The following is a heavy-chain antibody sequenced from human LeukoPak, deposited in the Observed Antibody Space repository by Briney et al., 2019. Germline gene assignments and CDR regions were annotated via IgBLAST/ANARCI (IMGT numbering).Heavy chain of an antibody. Sequence: ASVKVSCKASGYTFTSYDINRVRQATGQGLEWMGWMNPNSGNTGYAQKFQGRVTMTRNTSISTAYMELSSLRSEDTAVYYCARAYMIVSSSLGYWGQGTLVTVSS. D-gene: IGHD3-22*01. J-gene: IGHJ4*02. CDR3: ARAYMIVSSSLGY. CDR1: GYTFTSYD. V-gene: IGHV1-8*01. CDR2: MNPNSGNT.